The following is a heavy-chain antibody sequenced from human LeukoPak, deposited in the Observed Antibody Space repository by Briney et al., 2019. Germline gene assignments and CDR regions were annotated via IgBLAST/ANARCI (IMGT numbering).Heavy chain of an antibody. Sequence: GGSLRLSCAASGFTFRNYGMHWVRQAPGKGLEWVAVIWFDGSNKYSADSVKGRFTISSDNSKNTLYLQMNSLRAEDTAVYYCARDSVYCSTTSCFNYYSGMDVWGQGTTVTVSS. CDR1: GFTFRNYG. D-gene: IGHD2-2*01. V-gene: IGHV3-33*01. CDR3: ARDSVYCSTTSCFNYYSGMDV. J-gene: IGHJ6*02. CDR2: IWFDGSNK.